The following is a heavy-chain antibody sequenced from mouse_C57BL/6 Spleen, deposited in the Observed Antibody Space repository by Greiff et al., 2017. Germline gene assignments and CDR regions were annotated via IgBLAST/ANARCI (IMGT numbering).Heavy chain of an antibody. D-gene: IGHD1-1*01. J-gene: IGHJ4*01. Sequence: EVHLVESGGGLVKPGGSLKLSCAASGFTFSDYGMHWVRQAPEKGLEWVAYISSGSSTIYYADTVKGRFTISRDHAKNTLFLQMTSLRSEDTAMYYCARRNDYYGSSYAMDYWGQGTSVTVSS. V-gene: IGHV5-17*01. CDR3: ARRNDYYGSSYAMDY. CDR2: ISSGSSTI. CDR1: GFTFSDYG.